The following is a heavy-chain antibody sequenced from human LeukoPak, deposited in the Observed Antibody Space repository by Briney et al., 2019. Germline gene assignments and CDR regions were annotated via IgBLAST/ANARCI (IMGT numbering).Heavy chain of an antibody. D-gene: IGHD3-10*01. CDR1: GFNLEDYA. CDR2: ISWNSDSI. J-gene: IGHJ6*02. Sequence: PGGSLRLSCAASGFNLEDYAMHWVRQAPGKGLEWVSGISWNSDSIGNAHSVKGRFTISRDNAKNSLYLQMNSLRAEDTALYYCAKGGDGSGSYSGNYYYYGMDVWGQGTTVTVSS. V-gene: IGHV3-9*01. CDR3: AKGGDGSGSYSGNYYYYGMDV.